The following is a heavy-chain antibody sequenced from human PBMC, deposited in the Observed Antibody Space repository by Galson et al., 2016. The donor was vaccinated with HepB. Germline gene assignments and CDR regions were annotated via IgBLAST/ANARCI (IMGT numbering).Heavy chain of an antibody. Sequence: SLRLSCAGSGFTFGDYSMSWVRQAPGKGLEWVGFIRSEAYGGTTEYAASVKGRFTISTAESKSIAYLQMKSLKTEDTAVYYCAKAAAPDYYYYYVDVWGKGTPVTVSS. CDR2: IRSEAYGGTT. J-gene: IGHJ6*03. CDR1: GFTFGDYS. CDR3: AKAAAPDYYYYYVDV. V-gene: IGHV3-49*04. D-gene: IGHD6-13*01.